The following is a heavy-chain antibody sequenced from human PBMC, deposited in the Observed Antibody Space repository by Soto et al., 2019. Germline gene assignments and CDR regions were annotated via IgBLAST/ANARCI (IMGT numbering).Heavy chain of an antibody. Sequence: PGGSLRLSCAASGFTVSSNYMSWVRQAPGKGLERVSVIYSGGSTYDADSVKGRVTISRDNSKNTLYLQMNSLRAEDTAVYYCAREDRNYDYYAVDVWGQGTTVTVSS. CDR3: AREDRNYDYYAVDV. J-gene: IGHJ6*02. V-gene: IGHV3-53*01. CDR1: GFTVSSNY. CDR2: IYSGGST.